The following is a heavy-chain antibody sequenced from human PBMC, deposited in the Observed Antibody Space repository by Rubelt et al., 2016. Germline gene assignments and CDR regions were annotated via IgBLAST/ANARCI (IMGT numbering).Heavy chain of an antibody. CDR2: ISYDGSNK. Sequence: QVQLVESGGGVVQPGRSLRLSCAASGFTFSSYAMHWVRQAPGKGLEWVAVISYDGSNKYYADSVKGRLTMPRDNSKNTLYLPMNSQRAEDTAVYYCAGVEVPAANTEYYYYGMDVWGQRTTVTVSS. CDR1: GFTFSSYA. J-gene: IGHJ6*02. CDR3: AGVEVPAANTEYYYYGMDV. V-gene: IGHV3-30*04. D-gene: IGHD2-2*01.